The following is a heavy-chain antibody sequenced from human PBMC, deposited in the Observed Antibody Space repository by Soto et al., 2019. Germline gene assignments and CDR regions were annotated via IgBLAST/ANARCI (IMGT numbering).Heavy chain of an antibody. CDR3: ARGPYGDNAFDI. Sequence: ASVKFSCQASGYTFTDYYMHWIRQAPGQGLEWMGWIAPHRDGTEFAQKFQGRITLTGDTSISTAYMELKGLTSADTAVYFCARGPYGDNAFDIWGQGTMVTVSS. J-gene: IGHJ3*02. CDR2: IAPHRDGT. CDR1: GYTFTDYY. D-gene: IGHD4-17*01. V-gene: IGHV1-2*02.